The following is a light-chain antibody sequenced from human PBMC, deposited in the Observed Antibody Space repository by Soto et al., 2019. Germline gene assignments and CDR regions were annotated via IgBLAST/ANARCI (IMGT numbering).Light chain of an antibody. CDR3: SSYTSSSTDVV. CDR1: SSDVGGYNY. V-gene: IGLV2-14*01. J-gene: IGLJ2*01. CDR2: DVS. Sequence: QSALTQPASVSGSPGQSITNSCTGTSSDVGGYNYVSWYQQHPGKAPKLLIYDVSNWPSGVSNRFSGSKSGNTASLTISGLQAEDEADYYCSSYTSSSTDVVFGGGTKLTVL.